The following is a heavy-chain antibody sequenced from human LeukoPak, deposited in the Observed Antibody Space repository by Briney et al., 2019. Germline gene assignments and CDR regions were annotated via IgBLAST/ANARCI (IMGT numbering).Heavy chain of an antibody. V-gene: IGHV1-69*06. CDR3: ASTGSLVRGVTDY. D-gene: IGHD3-10*01. J-gene: IGHJ4*02. Sequence: SVKVSCEASGGTFSSYAISWVRQAPGQGLEWMGGIIPIFGTANYAQKFQGRVTITADKSTSTAYMELSSLRSVDTAVYYCASTGSLVRGVTDYWGQGTLVTVSS. CDR1: GGTFSSYA. CDR2: IIPIFGTA.